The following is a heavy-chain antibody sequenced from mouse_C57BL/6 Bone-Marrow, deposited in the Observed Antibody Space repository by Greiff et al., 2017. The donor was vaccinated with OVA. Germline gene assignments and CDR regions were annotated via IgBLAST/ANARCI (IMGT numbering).Heavy chain of an antibody. CDR1: GFTFSSYA. D-gene: IGHD2-3*01. J-gene: IGHJ2*01. V-gene: IGHV5-4*01. Sequence: EVQVVESGGGLVKPGGSLKLSCAASGFTFSSYAMSWVRQTPEKRLEWVATISDGGSYTYYPDNVKGRFTISRDNAKNNRYLQMSHLKSEDTAMYYCARAPYDFDYWGQGTTLTVSS. CDR2: ISDGGSYT. CDR3: ARAPYDFDY.